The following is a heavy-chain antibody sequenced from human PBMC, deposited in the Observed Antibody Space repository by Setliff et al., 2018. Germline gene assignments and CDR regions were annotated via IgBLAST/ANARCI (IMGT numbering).Heavy chain of an antibody. J-gene: IGHJ6*03. Sequence: ASVKVSCKASGYTFTTYAMGWMRLAPGQRLEWMGWINTNTGNPSYAQGFTGRFVFSLDTSVSTAYLQISSLKPEDTAVYYCARASRFGTVKWRGDYYMDVWGKGTTVTVSS. D-gene: IGHD3-10*01. CDR1: GYTFTTYA. CDR2: INTNTGNP. V-gene: IGHV7-4-1*02. CDR3: ARASRFGTVKWRGDYYMDV.